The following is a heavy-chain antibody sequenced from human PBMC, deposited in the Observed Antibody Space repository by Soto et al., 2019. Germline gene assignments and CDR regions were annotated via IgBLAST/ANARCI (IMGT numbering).Heavy chain of an antibody. CDR2: IYYSGST. CDR1: GGSVSSGSYY. CDR3: ATSYGNAWYTY. D-gene: IGHD6-13*01. J-gene: IGHJ4*02. V-gene: IGHV4-61*01. Sequence: SETLSLTCTVSGGSVSSGSYYWSWIRQPPGKGLEWIGYIYYSGSTNYNHSLKNRVTISVDTSKNQFTLQLTSVTVEDTAVYYCATSYGNAWYTYWGQGTQVTVSS.